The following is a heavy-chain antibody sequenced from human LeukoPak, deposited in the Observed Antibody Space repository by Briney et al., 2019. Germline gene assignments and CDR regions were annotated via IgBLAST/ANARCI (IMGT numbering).Heavy chain of an antibody. D-gene: IGHD6-13*01. Sequence: SGPTLVNPTQTLTLTCTFSGFSLSTRGVGVGWIRQPPGKALEWLALIYWDDDKRYSPSLKSSLTITKDTSKNQVVLTMTNMDPVDTATYYCAHTVLLPLREVVRDAFDIGGQGTIVTVSS. CDR3: AHTVLLPLREVVRDAFDI. CDR1: GFSLSTRGVG. J-gene: IGHJ3*02. V-gene: IGHV2-5*02. CDR2: IYWDDDK.